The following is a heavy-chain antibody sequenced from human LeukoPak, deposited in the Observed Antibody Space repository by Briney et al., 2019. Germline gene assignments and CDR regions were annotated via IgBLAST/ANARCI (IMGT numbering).Heavy chain of an antibody. J-gene: IGHJ4*02. CDR1: GGSISSYY. CDR2: IYYSGST. Sequence: SETLSLTCTVSGGSISSYYWSWIRQPPGKGLEWIGYIYYSGSTSYNPSLKSRVTISVDTSKNQFSLKLSSVTAADTAVYYCAREYSGSYGRFDYWGQGTLVTVSS. V-gene: IGHV4-59*01. D-gene: IGHD1-26*01. CDR3: AREYSGSYGRFDY.